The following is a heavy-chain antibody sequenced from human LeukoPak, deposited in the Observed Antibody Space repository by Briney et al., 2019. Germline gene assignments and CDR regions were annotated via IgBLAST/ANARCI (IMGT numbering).Heavy chain of an antibody. V-gene: IGHV3-21*01. CDR1: GFTFSGYS. D-gene: IGHD6-19*01. Sequence: GGSLRLSCAASGFTFSGYSMNWVRQAPGKGLEWVSSISSSSSYIYYADSVKGRFTISRDNAKNSLYLQMNSLRAEDTAVYYCARDRSGWYYFDYWGQGTLVTVSS. CDR3: ARDRSGWYYFDY. CDR2: ISSSSSYI. J-gene: IGHJ4*02.